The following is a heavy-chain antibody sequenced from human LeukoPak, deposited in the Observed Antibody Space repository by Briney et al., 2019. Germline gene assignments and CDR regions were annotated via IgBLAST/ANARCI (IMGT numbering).Heavy chain of an antibody. J-gene: IGHJ6*02. Sequence: GSSVKVSCKASGGTFSSYAISWVRQAPGQGLEWMGGIIPIFGTANYAQKFQGRVTITRDTSASTAYMELSSLRSEDTAVYYCAREPVPAAPYYYYGMDVWGQGTTVTVSS. V-gene: IGHV1-69*05. CDR2: IIPIFGTA. CDR3: AREPVPAAPYYYYGMDV. D-gene: IGHD2-2*01. CDR1: GGTFSSYA.